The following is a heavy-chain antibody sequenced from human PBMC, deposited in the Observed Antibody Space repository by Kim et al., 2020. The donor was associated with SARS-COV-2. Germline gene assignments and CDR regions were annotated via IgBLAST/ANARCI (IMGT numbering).Heavy chain of an antibody. CDR2: ISYDGSNK. V-gene: IGHV3-30*18. CDR3: AKSPNQLEWIDY. CDR1: GFTFSSYG. D-gene: IGHD1-1*01. Sequence: GGSLRLSCAASGFTFSSYGMHWVRQAPGKGLEWVAVISYDGSNKYYADSVKGRFTISRDNSKNTLYLQMNSLRAEDTAVHYCAKSPNQLEWIDYWGQGTL. J-gene: IGHJ4*02.